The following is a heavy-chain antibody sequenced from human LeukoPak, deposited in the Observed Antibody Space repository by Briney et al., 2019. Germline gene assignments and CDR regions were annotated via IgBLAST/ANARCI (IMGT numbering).Heavy chain of an antibody. CDR1: GYTFTGYY. J-gene: IGHJ4*02. Sequence: ASVKVSCKASGYTFTGYYMHWVRQSPGQGLEWMGWVNPNSGGTNYAQKFQGRVTMTRDTSISTAYMELSRLRSDDTAVYYCARALSLVVTLVIGYWGQGTLVTVSS. CDR3: ARALSLVVTLVIGY. D-gene: IGHD3-9*01. CDR2: VNPNSGGT. V-gene: IGHV1-2*02.